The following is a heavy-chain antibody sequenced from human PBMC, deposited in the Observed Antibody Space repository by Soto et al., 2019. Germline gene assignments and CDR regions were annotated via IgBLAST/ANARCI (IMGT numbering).Heavy chain of an antibody. V-gene: IGHV1-18*01. D-gene: IGHD4-17*01. CDR3: ASDHPDYGDYGPGY. CDR2: ISAYNGNT. Sequence: QVQLVQSGTEVKRPGASVKVSCKASGYTFTKYGITWVRQAPGQGLEWMGWISAYNGNTDYAQKFXGXVXXTPDTSTSTAYMALRTLKSDDTAVYYCASDHPDYGDYGPGYWGQGTLVTVSS. J-gene: IGHJ4*02. CDR1: GYTFTKYG.